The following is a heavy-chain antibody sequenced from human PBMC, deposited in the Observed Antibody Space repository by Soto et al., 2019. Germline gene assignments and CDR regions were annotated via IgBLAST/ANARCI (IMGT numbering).Heavy chain of an antibody. D-gene: IGHD3-3*01. CDR3: AKAHVRFFLQDYMDV. V-gene: IGHV3-30*18. J-gene: IGHJ6*03. CDR2: ISYDGSNK. CDR1: GFTFSSYG. Sequence: GGSLRLSCAASGFTFSSYGMHWVRQAPGKGLEWVAVISYDGSNKYYADSVKGRFTISRDNSKNTLYLQMNSLRAEDTAVYYCAKAHVRFFLQDYMDVWGKGTTVTVSS.